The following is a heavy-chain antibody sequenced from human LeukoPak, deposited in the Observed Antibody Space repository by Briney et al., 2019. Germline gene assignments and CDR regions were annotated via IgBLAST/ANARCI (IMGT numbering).Heavy chain of an antibody. J-gene: IGHJ2*01. CDR2: IHSDGKT. V-gene: IGHV3-66*01. CDR3: TRDKRFLHWYFDL. Sequence: PGGSLRLSCAVSGFTVSNNYMSWVRQAPGKGLEWVSVIHSDGKTYYADSVTGRFIISRDNSNNMVFLQMDGLRAEDTAFYYCTRDKRFLHWYFDLWGRGTLVTVSS. CDR1: GFTVSNNY. D-gene: IGHD5-24*01.